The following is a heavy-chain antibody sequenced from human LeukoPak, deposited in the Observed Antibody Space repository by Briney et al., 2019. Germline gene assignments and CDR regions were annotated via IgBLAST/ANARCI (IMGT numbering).Heavy chain of an antibody. Sequence: ASVKVSCKASGYTFTSYYMHWARQAPGQGLEWMGIINPSGGSTSYAQKFQGRVTMTRDTSTSTVYMELSSLRSEDTAVYYCARGDWIAAANYYYGMDVWGQGTTVTVSS. D-gene: IGHD6-13*01. CDR2: INPSGGST. V-gene: IGHV1-46*01. CDR1: GYTFTSYY. CDR3: ARGDWIAAANYYYGMDV. J-gene: IGHJ6*02.